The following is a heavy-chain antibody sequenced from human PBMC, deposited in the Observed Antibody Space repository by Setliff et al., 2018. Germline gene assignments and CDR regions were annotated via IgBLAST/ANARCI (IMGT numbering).Heavy chain of an antibody. Sequence: PGGSLRLSCAASGFTFSSYSMNWVRQAPGKGLEWVSSISGSGGSTYYADSVKGRFTISRDNSNNALYLQMNSLRAEDTAIYYCAKGGYSGSHYFDYWGQGT. CDR2: ISGSGGST. CDR1: GFTFSSYS. D-gene: IGHD1-26*01. V-gene: IGHV3-23*01. CDR3: AKGGYSGSHYFDY. J-gene: IGHJ4*02.